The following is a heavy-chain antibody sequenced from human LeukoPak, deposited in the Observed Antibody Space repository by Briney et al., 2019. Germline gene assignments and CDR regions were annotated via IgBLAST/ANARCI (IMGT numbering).Heavy chain of an antibody. D-gene: IGHD6-19*01. CDR2: ISTSGGRT. CDR1: GFTFSTYA. Sequence: GGSLRLSCAASGFTFSTYAVNWVRQAPGKGLEWVSAISTSGGRTYYADSVKGRFTISRDNSKNTLYLQMNGLRGEDTAVYYCTRYNNGWSWGQGTLVTVSS. V-gene: IGHV3-23*01. J-gene: IGHJ4*02. CDR3: TRYNNGWS.